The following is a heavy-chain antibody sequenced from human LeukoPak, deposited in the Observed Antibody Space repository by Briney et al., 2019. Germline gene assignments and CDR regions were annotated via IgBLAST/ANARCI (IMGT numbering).Heavy chain of an antibody. D-gene: IGHD2-2*02. J-gene: IGHJ6*02. Sequence: SETLSLTCAVYGGSFSGYYWSWIRQPPGKGLEWIGEINHSGSTNYNPSLKSRVTISVDTSKNQFSLKLSSVTAADTAVYYCASVRGYCSSTSCYKYDYYYYGMTSGAKGPRSPSP. CDR2: INHSGST. CDR3: ASVRGYCSSTSCYKYDYYYYGMTS. V-gene: IGHV4-34*01. CDR1: GGSFSGYY.